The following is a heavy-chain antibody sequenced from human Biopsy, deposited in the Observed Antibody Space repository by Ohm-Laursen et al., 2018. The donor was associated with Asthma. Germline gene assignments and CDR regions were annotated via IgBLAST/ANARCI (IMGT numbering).Heavy chain of an antibody. D-gene: IGHD3-22*01. J-gene: IGHJ4*02. CDR1: YGSITSGGYY. CDR2: IYYSGST. V-gene: IGHV4-31*03. Sequence: TLSLTCTVSYGSITSGGYYWTWIRQHPGKGLEWIGFIYYSGSTYYNPSLKSRVSISIDTSKNRFSLKLSSVTAADTAVYYCARAQDYYDSRGYYRSFDYWGQGTLVTVSS. CDR3: ARAQDYYDSRGYYRSFDY.